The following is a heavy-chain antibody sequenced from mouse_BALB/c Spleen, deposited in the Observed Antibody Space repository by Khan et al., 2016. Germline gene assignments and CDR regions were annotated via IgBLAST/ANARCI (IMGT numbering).Heavy chain of an antibody. J-gene: IGHJ2*01. D-gene: IGHD2-1*01. Sequence: EVELVESGGGLVKPGGSLKLSCAASGFTFSSYAMSWVRQTPEKRLEWVASISSGGSTYYPDSVKGRFTISRDNARNILNLQMSRRRSEDTAMYYCAREDYGNYGDYFDYGGQGTTLTVSS. CDR1: GFTFSSYA. V-gene: IGHV5-6-5*01. CDR3: AREDYGNYGDYFDY. CDR2: ISSGGST.